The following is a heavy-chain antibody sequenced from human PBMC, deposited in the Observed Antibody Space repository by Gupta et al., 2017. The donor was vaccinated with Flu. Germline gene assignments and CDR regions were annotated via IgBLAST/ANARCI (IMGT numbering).Heavy chain of an antibody. V-gene: IGHV1-2*06. D-gene: IGHD3-22*01. CDR3: ARGFYYDSSGYYYLFDY. Sequence: QVQLVQSGADVKEPGASMKVSCKASGYTFTGYYMHWVRQAPGQGLEWMGRINPNSGGTHYAQKFQGRVTMTRDTSISTAYMELSRLRSDDTAVYYCARGFYYDSSGYYYLFDYWGQGTLVTVSS. CDR2: INPNSGGT. CDR1: GYTFTGYY. J-gene: IGHJ4*02.